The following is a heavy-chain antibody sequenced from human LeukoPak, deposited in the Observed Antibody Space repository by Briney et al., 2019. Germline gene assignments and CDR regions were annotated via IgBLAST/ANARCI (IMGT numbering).Heavy chain of an antibody. V-gene: IGHV3-7*03. D-gene: IGHD6-13*01. CDR2: YGSEK. J-gene: IGHJ6*02. CDR3: AKDFQSSSPTGYGMDV. Sequence: YGSEKYYVESVKGGFAISGDNAKNSLYLQMNSLRAEDTALYYCAKDFQSSSPTGYGMDVWGQGTTVTVSS.